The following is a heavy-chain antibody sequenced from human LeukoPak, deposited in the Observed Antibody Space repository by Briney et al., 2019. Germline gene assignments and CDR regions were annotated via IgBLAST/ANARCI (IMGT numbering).Heavy chain of an antibody. J-gene: IGHJ4*02. CDR1: GFTFSSYA. Sequence: PGGSLRLSCAASGFTFSSYAMIWVRQAPGKGLEWVSAISGSGGSTYYADSVKGRFTISRDNSKNTLYLQMNSLRAEDTAVYYCAKDYRVGATSSNYFDYWGQGTLVTVSS. V-gene: IGHV3-23*01. CDR2: ISGSGGST. D-gene: IGHD1-26*01. CDR3: AKDYRVGATSSNYFDY.